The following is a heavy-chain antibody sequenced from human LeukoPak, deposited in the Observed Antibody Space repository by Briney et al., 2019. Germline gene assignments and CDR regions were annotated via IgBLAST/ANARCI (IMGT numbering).Heavy chain of an antibody. D-gene: IGHD3-3*01. Sequence: PGGSLRLSCAASGFTFSSYAMSWVRQAPGKGLEWVSAISGSGGSTYYADSVKGRFTISRDNSKNTLYLQMNSLRAEDTAVYYCAKIVRFLEWFPIHGMDVWGKGTTVTVSS. V-gene: IGHV3-23*01. CDR2: ISGSGGST. J-gene: IGHJ6*03. CDR1: GFTFSSYA. CDR3: AKIVRFLEWFPIHGMDV.